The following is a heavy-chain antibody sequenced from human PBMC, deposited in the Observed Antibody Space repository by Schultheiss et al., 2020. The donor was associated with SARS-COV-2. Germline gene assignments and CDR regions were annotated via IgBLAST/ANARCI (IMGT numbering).Heavy chain of an antibody. J-gene: IGHJ4*02. V-gene: IGHV3-48*01. D-gene: IGHD1-26*01. CDR2: ISSSSTI. CDR1: GFTFSSYA. CDR3: AKDGAGFDY. Sequence: GGSLRLSCAASGFTFSSYAMSWVRQAPGKGLEWVSSISSSSTIYYADSVKGRFTISRDNAKNSLYLQMNSLRAEDTAVYYCAKDGAGFDYWGQGTLVTVSS.